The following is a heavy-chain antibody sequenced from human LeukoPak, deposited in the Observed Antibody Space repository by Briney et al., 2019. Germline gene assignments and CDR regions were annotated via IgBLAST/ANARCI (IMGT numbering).Heavy chain of an antibody. D-gene: IGHD3-10*01. J-gene: IGHJ6*03. V-gene: IGHV3-43*01. CDR1: GFTFDDYT. CDR2: ISWDGSST. Sequence: PGGSLRLSCAASGFTFDDYTMHWVRQAPGKGLEWVSLISWDGSSTYYADSVKGRFTISRDNSKNSLYLQMNSLRTEDTALYYCAKDTAPYYYGSGSYYDGPSMDVWGKGTTVTISS. CDR3: AKDTAPYYYGSGSYYDGPSMDV.